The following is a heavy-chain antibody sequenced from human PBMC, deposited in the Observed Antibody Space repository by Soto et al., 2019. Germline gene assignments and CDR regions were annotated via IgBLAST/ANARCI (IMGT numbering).Heavy chain of an antibody. CDR2: INHSGST. CDR3: ARGSKGAARRFDY. CDR1: GGSFSGYY. V-gene: IGHV4-34*01. Sequence: SETLSLTCAVYGGSFSGYYWSWIRQPPGKGLEWIGEINHSGSTNYNPSLKSRVTISVDTYKNQFSLKLSSVTAADTAVYYCARGSKGAARRFDYWGQGTLVTVSS. J-gene: IGHJ4*02. D-gene: IGHD6-6*01.